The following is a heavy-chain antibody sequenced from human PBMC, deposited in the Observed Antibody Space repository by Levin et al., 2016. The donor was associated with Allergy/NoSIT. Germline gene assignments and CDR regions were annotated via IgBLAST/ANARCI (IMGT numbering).Heavy chain of an antibody. D-gene: IGHD6-19*01. Sequence: SVKVSCKASGGTFSSYAISWVRQAPGQGLEWMGGIIPIFGTANYAQKFQGRVTITADESTSTAYMELSSLRSEDTAVYYCARDHEPFYSSGWYGLSYWGQGTLVTVSS. CDR2: IIPIFGTA. V-gene: IGHV1-69*13. J-gene: IGHJ4*02. CDR1: GGTFSSYA. CDR3: ARDHEPFYSSGWYGLSY.